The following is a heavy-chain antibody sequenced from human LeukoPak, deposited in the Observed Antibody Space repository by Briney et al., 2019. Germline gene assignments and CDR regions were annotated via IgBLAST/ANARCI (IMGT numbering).Heavy chain of an antibody. CDR2: IRSKAYGETA. V-gene: IGHV3-49*04. D-gene: IGHD1-1*01. CDR1: GFSFNNYR. CDR3: TRDRGAYNLYDY. J-gene: IGHJ4*02. Sequence: PGGSLRLSCVASGFSFNNYRMTWVRQAPGKGLEWVGFIRSKAYGETADYAASVKGRFTISRDDSKAIAYLQMNSLKTEDTAVYHCTRDRGAYNLYDYWGQGTLVTVSS.